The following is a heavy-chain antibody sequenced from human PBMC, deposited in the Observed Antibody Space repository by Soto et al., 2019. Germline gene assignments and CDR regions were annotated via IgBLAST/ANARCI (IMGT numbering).Heavy chain of an antibody. J-gene: IGHJ6*02. CDR2: IKEDASEK. V-gene: IGHV3-7*03. D-gene: IGHD2-15*01. Sequence: GGSLRLSCAASGFTLTSYWMTWVRQAPGKGLGWVANIKEDASEKYYLDSVKGRFIISRDNAKNSLHLQMNSLRAEEAAADYCARDGVPVVASSSSFYYGMDVWGQGTTVTVSS. CDR3: ARDGVPVVASSSSFYYGMDV. CDR1: GFTLTSYW.